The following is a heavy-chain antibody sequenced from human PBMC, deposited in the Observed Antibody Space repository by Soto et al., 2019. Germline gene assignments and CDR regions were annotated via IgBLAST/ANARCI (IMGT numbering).Heavy chain of an antibody. CDR1: GFTFSSYS. Sequence: GGSLRLSCAASGFTFSSYSMNWVRQAPGKGPEWVSGIDTSGGVTKYADSVKGRFTISRDNSKNTLYLQMNSLRAEDTALYYCTKDKXWYGMDVWGQGTTVTVSS. CDR3: TKDKXWYGMDV. CDR2: IDTSGGVT. V-gene: IGHV3-23*01. J-gene: IGHJ6*02.